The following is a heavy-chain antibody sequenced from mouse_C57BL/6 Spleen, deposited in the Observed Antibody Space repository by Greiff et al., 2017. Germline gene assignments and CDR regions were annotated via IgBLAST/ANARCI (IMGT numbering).Heavy chain of an antibody. CDR1: GYTFTSYW. Sequence: VQLQQPGAELVKPGASVKLSCKASGYTFTSYWMQWVKQRPGQGLEWIGKIDPSDSYTNYNQKFKGKATLTVDTSSSTAYLQLSSLTSEDSAVYYCARRTAQAHYFDYWGQGTTLTVSS. CDR2: IDPSDSYT. D-gene: IGHD3-2*02. V-gene: IGHV1-50*01. J-gene: IGHJ2*01. CDR3: ARRTAQAHYFDY.